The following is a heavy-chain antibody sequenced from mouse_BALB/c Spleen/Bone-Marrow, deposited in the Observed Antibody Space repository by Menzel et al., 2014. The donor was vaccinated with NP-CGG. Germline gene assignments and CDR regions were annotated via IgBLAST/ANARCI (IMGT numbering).Heavy chain of an antibody. V-gene: IGHV5-17*02. CDR1: GFTFSSFA. CDR2: ISSGSNII. J-gene: IGHJ2*01. Sequence: EVQRVESGGGLVQPGGSRKLSCAASGFTFSSFAMHWSRQAPEKGLEWVAFISSGSNIIHYADTVKGRFTISRDNPKNTLFLQMTSLRSEDTAMYYCGRGDYWGQGTTLTASS. CDR3: GRGDY.